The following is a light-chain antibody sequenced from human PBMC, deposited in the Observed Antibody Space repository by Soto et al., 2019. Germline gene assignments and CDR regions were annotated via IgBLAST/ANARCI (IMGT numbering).Light chain of an antibody. CDR3: SSYARSPYYV. CDR1: SSDVGGYNY. V-gene: IGLV2-8*01. J-gene: IGLJ1*01. CDR2: EVS. Sequence: QSALTQPPSASGSPGQSVTISCTGTSSDVGGYNYVSWYQQHPGKAPKLMIYEVSKRPSGVPDRFSGSKSGNTASLTVSGLQADDEADYYCSSYARSPYYVFGTGTKLTVL.